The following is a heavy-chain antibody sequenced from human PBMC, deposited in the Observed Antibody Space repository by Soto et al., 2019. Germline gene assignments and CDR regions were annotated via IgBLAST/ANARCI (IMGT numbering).Heavy chain of an antibody. Sequence: SETLSLTCAVYGGSFSGYYWSWIRQPPGKGLEWIGEINHSGSTNYNPSLKSRVTISVDTSKNQFSLKLSSVTAADTAVYYCARGGGYSSSRAIDYWGQGTLVTVSS. CDR2: INHSGST. CDR3: ARGGGYSSSRAIDY. J-gene: IGHJ4*02. V-gene: IGHV4-34*01. D-gene: IGHD6-6*01. CDR1: GGSFSGYY.